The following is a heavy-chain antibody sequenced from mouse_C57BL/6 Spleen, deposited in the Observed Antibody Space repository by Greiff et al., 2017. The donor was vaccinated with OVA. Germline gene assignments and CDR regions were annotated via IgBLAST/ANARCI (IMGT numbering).Heavy chain of an antibody. CDR3: ARGGNLYYFDY. V-gene: IGHV1-59*01. Sequence: VQLQQPGAELVRPGTSVKLSCKASGYTFTSYWMHWVKQRPGQGLEWIGVIDPSDSYTNYNQKFKGKATLTVDTSSSTAYMQLSSLTSEDSAVYYCARGGNLYYFDYWGQGTTLTVSS. CDR2: IDPSDSYT. CDR1: GYTFTSYW. J-gene: IGHJ2*01.